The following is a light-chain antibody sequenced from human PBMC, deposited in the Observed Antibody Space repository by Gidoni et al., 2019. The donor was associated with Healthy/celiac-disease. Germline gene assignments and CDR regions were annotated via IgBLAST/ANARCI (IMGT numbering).Light chain of an antibody. CDR2: GKN. CDR3: NSRDSSGNQYV. J-gene: IGLJ1*01. V-gene: IGLV3-19*01. Sequence: SSELTQDPAVSVALGQTVRITCQGDSLRSYYASWYQQKPGQAPVLVIYGKNHRPSGIPDRFSGSSSGNTASLTITGAQAEDEADYYCNSRDSSGNQYVFGTGTKVTVL. CDR1: SLRSYY.